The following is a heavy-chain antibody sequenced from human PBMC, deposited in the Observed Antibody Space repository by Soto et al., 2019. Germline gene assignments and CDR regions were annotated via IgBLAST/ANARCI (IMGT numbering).Heavy chain of an antibody. V-gene: IGHV1-3*01. CDR3: ARSGYSSGWYHWYFDF. Sequence: QVPLVQSGAEVKTPGASVKVSCKASGYTFTNYAIHWVRQAPGQRLEWMGWINGGNGNTKYSQKFQGRVTITRDTSASTAYMELSSLRSEDTAVFYCARSGYSSGWYHWYFDFWGRGTLVTVSS. J-gene: IGHJ2*01. CDR1: GYTFTNYA. CDR2: INGGNGNT. D-gene: IGHD6-19*01.